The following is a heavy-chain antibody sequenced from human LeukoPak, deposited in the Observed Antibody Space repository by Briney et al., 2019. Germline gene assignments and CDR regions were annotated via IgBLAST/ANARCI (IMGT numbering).Heavy chain of an antibody. Sequence: SETLSLTCTVSGGSISSGGYYWSWIRQHPGKGLEWIGYIYYSGSTYYNPSLKSRVTISVDTSKNQFSLKLSSVTAADTAVYYCARGMGAGMDVWGQGTTVTVSS. V-gene: IGHV4-31*03. J-gene: IGHJ6*02. CDR3: ARGMGAGMDV. CDR1: GGSISSGGYY. CDR2: IYYSGST. D-gene: IGHD2-8*01.